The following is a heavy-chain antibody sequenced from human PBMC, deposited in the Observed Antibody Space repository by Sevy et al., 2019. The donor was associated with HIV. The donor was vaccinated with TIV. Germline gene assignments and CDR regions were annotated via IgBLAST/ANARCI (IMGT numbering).Heavy chain of an antibody. V-gene: IGHV3-30*04. CDR1: GFTFSSYA. D-gene: IGHD6-13*01. Sequence: GGSLRLSCAASGFTFSSYAMHWVRQAPGKGLEWVTVISYDGSDKYYADSVKGRFTISRDNSKNTLYLQMNSLRAEDTAVYYCARDFSSPTAGTWYYGMDVWGQGTTVTVSS. J-gene: IGHJ6*02. CDR3: ARDFSSPTAGTWYYGMDV. CDR2: ISYDGSDK.